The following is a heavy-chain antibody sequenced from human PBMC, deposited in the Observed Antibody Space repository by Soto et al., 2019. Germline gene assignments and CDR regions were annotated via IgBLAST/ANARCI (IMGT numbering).Heavy chain of an antibody. CDR1: GGSFRGYC. J-gene: IGHJ4*02. Sequence: VQLEQWGAGLLNPSETLSLTCAVYGGSFRGYCWGWIRQPPGKGLEWIGEINHSGSTNYSPSLQSRVTISVDTSKNQFSLKLGSVIAADTAVYYCARRAIVVHSPLDSWGQGTLVTVSS. V-gene: IGHV4-34*01. CDR3: ARRAIVVHSPLDS. D-gene: IGHD1-26*01. CDR2: INHSGST.